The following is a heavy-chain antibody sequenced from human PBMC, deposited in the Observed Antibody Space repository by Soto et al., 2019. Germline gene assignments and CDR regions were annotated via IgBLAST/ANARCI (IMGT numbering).Heavy chain of an antibody. CDR1: GGTFGNYV. Sequence: QVQLVQSGAEVKKPGSSVKVSCKASGGTFGNYVINWVRQAPGQGPEWMGGVIPIFSSGNYAQKFQGRVTMTADMSTSTVHMDLRGLRSEDTAVYYCTRGGFSGSYFDYWGQGTLVTVSS. CDR3: TRGGFSGSYFDY. D-gene: IGHD1-26*01. CDR2: VIPIFSSG. J-gene: IGHJ4*02. V-gene: IGHV1-69*06.